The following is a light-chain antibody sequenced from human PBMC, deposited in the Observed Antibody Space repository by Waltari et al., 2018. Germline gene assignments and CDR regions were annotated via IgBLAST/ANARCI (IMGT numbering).Light chain of an antibody. V-gene: IGLV1-40*01. Sequence: QSVLTQPPSVSGAPGQRVTISCTGSSSNIGAGYDVFWYQQLPGPAPKLLIFGNSNRPQGVPGRVSGSKSGTSASLAITGLQAEDEADYSCQSYDSSLSAYVFGPGTKVTVL. CDR1: SSNIGAGYD. J-gene: IGLJ1*01. CDR2: GNS. CDR3: QSYDSSLSAYV.